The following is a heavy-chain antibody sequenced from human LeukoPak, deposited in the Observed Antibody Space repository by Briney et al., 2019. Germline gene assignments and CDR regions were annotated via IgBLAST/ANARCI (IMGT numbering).Heavy chain of an antibody. CDR2: IYHSGST. J-gene: IGHJ4*02. Sequence: SQTLSLTCTVSGGSISSGGYYWSWIRQPPGKGLEWIGYIYHSGSTYYNPSLKSRVTISVDRSKNQFSLKLSSVTAADTAVYYCAREGQLLSTFDYWGQGTLVTVSS. V-gene: IGHV4-30-2*01. CDR3: AREGQLLSTFDY. D-gene: IGHD2-2*01. CDR1: GGSISSGGYY.